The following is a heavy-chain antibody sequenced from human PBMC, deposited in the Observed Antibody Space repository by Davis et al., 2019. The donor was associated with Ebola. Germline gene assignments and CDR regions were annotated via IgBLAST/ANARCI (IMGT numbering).Heavy chain of an antibody. J-gene: IGHJ4*02. Sequence: AASVKVSCKASGYTFTDYYIHWVRQAGQGLEWMGRINPNGGGTNYAQKFQGRVTLTTDTSTSTAYMELRSLRSDDTAMYYCARDSFCTYGVCNDRDFDYWGQGTLVTVSS. CDR1: GYTFTDYY. V-gene: IGHV1-2*06. CDR3: ARDSFCTYGVCNDRDFDY. CDR2: INPNGGGT. D-gene: IGHD2-8*01.